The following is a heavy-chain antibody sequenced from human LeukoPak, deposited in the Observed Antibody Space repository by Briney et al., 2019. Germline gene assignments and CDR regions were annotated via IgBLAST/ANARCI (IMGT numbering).Heavy chain of an antibody. V-gene: IGHV3-21*01. J-gene: IGHJ3*02. CDR1: GFTFSSYS. Sequence: GGSLRLSCAASGFTFSSYSMNLVRQAPGKGLEWVSSITTSSSYIHYADSVKGRFTISRDNAKNSLYLQMNSLRAEDTAVYYCARVLLGGSGSYLDAFDIWGQGTMVTVSS. D-gene: IGHD3-10*01. CDR2: ITTSSSYI. CDR3: ARVLLGGSGSYLDAFDI.